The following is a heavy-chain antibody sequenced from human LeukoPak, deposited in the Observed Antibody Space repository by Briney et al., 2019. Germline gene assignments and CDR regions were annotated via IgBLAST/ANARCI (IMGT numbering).Heavy chain of an antibody. Sequence: GGSLRLACAASGLTFSDYYMSSIRQAPGKGLEWISFISSTSIYPEYVDSVKGRFTIYRDNATNSLYLQMNRLRAEATAVYYCATLLRSQLVSVEDYWGQGTPVTVSS. CDR2: ISSTSIYP. J-gene: IGHJ4*02. D-gene: IGHD6-13*01. CDR3: ATLLRSQLVSVEDY. CDR1: GLTFSDYY. V-gene: IGHV3-11*03.